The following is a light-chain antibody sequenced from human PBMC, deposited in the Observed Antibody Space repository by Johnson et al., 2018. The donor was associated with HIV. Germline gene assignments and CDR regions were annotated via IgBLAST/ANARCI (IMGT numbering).Light chain of an antibody. J-gene: IGLJ1*01. CDR3: GTWDSSLSAHV. CDR2: DSN. CDR1: TSNVGINF. Sequence: QSVLTQPPSVSAAPGQDVIISCSGSTSNVGINFVSWYQQLPGTAPKLLIYDSNKRPSGIPDRFSGSKSGTSATLGITGLQTGAEADYYCGTWDSSLSAHVFGTGTKVTVL. V-gene: IGLV1-51*01.